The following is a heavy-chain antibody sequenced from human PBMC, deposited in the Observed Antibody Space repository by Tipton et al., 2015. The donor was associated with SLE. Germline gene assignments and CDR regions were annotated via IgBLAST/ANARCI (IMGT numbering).Heavy chain of an antibody. CDR1: GFTFDDYG. CDR3: ARDEAQTSSSSPPMEY. Sequence: SLRLSCAASGFTFDDYGMTWVRQAPGKGLEWVSGINWNGDSTGYGDSVKGRFTISRDNAKNSLYLQMNSLRAEDTAVYYCARDEAQTSSSSPPMEYWGQGTLVTVSS. J-gene: IGHJ4*02. CDR2: INWNGDST. V-gene: IGHV3-20*04. D-gene: IGHD6-13*01.